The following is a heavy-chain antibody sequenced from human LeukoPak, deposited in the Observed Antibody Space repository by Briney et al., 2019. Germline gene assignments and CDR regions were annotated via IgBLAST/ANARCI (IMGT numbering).Heavy chain of an antibody. D-gene: IGHD6-19*01. CDR2: ISGGNT. Sequence: GGCLRLSCAASGFTLTNYAMNWVRQTPGKGLEWVSGISGGNTYYADSVRGRFTISRDSSKNTLYLHMDFLRAGDTAVYLCAKGFTTGWSEGYLDYWGQGTLVSVSS. V-gene: IGHV3-23*01. J-gene: IGHJ4*02. CDR1: GFTLTNYA. CDR3: AKGFTTGWSEGYLDY.